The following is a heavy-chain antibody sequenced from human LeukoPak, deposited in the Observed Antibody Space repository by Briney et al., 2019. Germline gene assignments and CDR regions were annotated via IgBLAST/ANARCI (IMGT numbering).Heavy chain of an antibody. CDR1: GFTFDDYA. CDR3: AKDTPPGIAVGDAFDI. Sequence: PGGSLRLSCAASGFTFDDYAMHWVRQAPGKGLEWVSGISWNSGSIGYADSVKGRFTISRDNAKNSLYLQMNSLRAEDTALYYCAKDTPPGIAVGDAFDIWGQGTMVTVSS. J-gene: IGHJ3*02. CDR2: ISWNSGSI. V-gene: IGHV3-9*01. D-gene: IGHD6-19*01.